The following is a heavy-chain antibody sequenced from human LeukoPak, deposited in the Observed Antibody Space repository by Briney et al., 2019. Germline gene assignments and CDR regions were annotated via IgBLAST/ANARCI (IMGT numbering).Heavy chain of an antibody. CDR3: AREEASSFDP. CDR2: INHSGST. J-gene: IGHJ5*02. D-gene: IGHD3-10*01. V-gene: IGHV4-34*01. Sequence: SETLSLTCAVYGGSFSGYYWSWIRQPPGKGLEWIGEINHSGSTNYNPSLKSRVTISVDTPKNQFSLKLSSVTAADTAVYYCAREEASSFDPWGQGTLVTVSS. CDR1: GGSFSGYY.